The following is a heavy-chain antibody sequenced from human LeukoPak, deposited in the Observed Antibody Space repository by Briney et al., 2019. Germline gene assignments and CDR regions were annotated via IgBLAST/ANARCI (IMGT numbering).Heavy chain of an antibody. CDR1: GGTFSSYA. CDR3: ARDMTAAGTGFDY. J-gene: IGHJ4*02. Sequence: SVKVSCKASGGTFSSYAISWVRQAPGQGLEWMGGIIPIFGTANHAQKFQGRVTITTDESTSTAYMELSSLRSEDTAVYYCARDMTAAGTGFDYWGQGTLVTVSS. V-gene: IGHV1-69*05. D-gene: IGHD6-13*01. CDR2: IIPIFGTA.